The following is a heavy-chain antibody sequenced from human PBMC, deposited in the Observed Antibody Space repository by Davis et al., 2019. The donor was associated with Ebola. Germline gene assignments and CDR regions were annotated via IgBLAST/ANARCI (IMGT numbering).Heavy chain of an antibody. CDR3: ASSDTTSSQWYFDY. J-gene: IGHJ4*02. Sequence: SVKVSCKASGGTFSKYAISWVRQAPGQGLEWMGRIMTILGVAVYPQKLQDRVTISADKSTSTVYLEMISLTYEDTDLYYCASSDTTSSQWYFDYWGQGTQVTVSS. D-gene: IGHD2-15*01. V-gene: IGHV1-69*04. CDR1: GGTFSKYA. CDR2: IMTILGVA.